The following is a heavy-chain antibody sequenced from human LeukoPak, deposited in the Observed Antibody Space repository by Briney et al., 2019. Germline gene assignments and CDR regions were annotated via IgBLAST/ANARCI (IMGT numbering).Heavy chain of an antibody. Sequence: PGGSLRLSCGASGFTFSRYAMSWVRQAAGKGLEWVSAISGRGGSTYYADSVKGRFTISRDNYKSTLYLEMNSLRAEDTAVYYCAKDYYDSSGYYPAYFQHWGQGTLVTVSS. J-gene: IGHJ1*01. CDR1: GFTFSRYA. CDR2: ISGRGGST. V-gene: IGHV3-23*01. CDR3: AKDYYDSSGYYPAYFQH. D-gene: IGHD3-22*01.